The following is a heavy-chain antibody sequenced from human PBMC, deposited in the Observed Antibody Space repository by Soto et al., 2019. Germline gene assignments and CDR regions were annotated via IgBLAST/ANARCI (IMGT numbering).Heavy chain of an antibody. CDR1: GGSFSGYY. D-gene: IGHD1-26*01. V-gene: IGHV4-34*01. CDR2: INHSGST. Sequence: SQTLSLTCAVYGGSFSGYYWSWIRQPPGKGLEWIGEINHSGSTNYNPSLKSRVTISVDTSKNQFSLKLSSVTAADTAVYYCARARRYSGSYYFLYGMDVWGQGTTVTVSS. J-gene: IGHJ6*02. CDR3: ARARRYSGSYYFLYGMDV.